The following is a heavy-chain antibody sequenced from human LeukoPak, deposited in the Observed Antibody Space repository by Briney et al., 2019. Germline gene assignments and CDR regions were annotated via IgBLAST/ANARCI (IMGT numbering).Heavy chain of an antibody. CDR2: IYEDDTT. J-gene: IGHJ4*02. CDR3: ARESPSGGTQYFDY. D-gene: IGHD2-15*01. Sequence: PGRSLRLSCAASGFTFDDYAMHWVRQAPGKGLEWVSVIYEDDTTYYSDSVKGRFTISRDNSENTLYLQMNGLRAEDAAIYYCARESPSGGTQYFDYWGQGTLVTVSS. V-gene: IGHV3-66*01. CDR1: GFTFDDYA.